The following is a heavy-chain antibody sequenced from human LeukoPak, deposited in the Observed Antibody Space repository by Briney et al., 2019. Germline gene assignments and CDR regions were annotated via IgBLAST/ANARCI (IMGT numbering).Heavy chain of an antibody. V-gene: IGHV3-30-3*01. Sequence: GGSLRLSCAASGFTFSSYAMHWVRQAPGEGLEWVAVISYDGSNKYYADSVKGRFTISRDNSKNTLYLQMNSLRAEDTAVYYCARETTVAGPGYFDYWGQGTLVTVSS. J-gene: IGHJ4*02. CDR1: GFTFSSYA. CDR3: ARETTVAGPGYFDY. D-gene: IGHD6-19*01. CDR2: ISYDGSNK.